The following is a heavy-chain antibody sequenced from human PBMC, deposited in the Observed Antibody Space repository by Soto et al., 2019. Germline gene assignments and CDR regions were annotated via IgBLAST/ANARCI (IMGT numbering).Heavy chain of an antibody. CDR1: GYSFTSYW. V-gene: IGHV5-51*01. D-gene: IGHD6-19*01. CDR2: IYPGDSDT. Sequence: PXESLTISCKGSGYSFTSYWISLVRQMPGKGLEWMGIIYPGDSDTRYSPSFQGQVTISADKSISTAYLQWSSLKASDTAMYYCARPRQTGSGWYLDYWGQGTLVTVSS. J-gene: IGHJ4*02. CDR3: ARPRQTGSGWYLDY.